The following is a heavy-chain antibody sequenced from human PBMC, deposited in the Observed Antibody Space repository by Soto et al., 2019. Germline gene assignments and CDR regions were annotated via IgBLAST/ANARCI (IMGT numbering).Heavy chain of an antibody. CDR2: INPNSGGT. Sequence: ASVKVSCKTSGYTFTGYYIHWVRQAPGQGLEWMGWINPNSGGTDYAQKFQGRVTMTRYTSISTVYMELNRLRSDDTAVYYCARDQGVTSELFNYWGHGSLVTVS. V-gene: IGHV1-2*02. CDR3: ARDQGVTSELFNY. J-gene: IGHJ4*01. CDR1: GYTFTGYY. D-gene: IGHD3-10*01.